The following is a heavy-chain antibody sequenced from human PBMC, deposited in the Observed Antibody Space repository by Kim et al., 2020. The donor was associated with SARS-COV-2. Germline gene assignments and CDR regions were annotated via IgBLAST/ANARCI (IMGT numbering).Heavy chain of an antibody. CDR1: GYSFTGYY. CDR2: INPSNGGA. V-gene: IGHV1-2*02. J-gene: IGHJ4*01. Sequence: ASVKVSCKASGYSFTGYYLHWVRQAPGQGLEWMGWINPSNGGANFAQKFQGRVTMTRDTSINTVYMELGSLTSDDTAVYFCARSYTSSGFWGHGTLVTVS. CDR3: ARSYTSSGF. D-gene: IGHD6-6*01.